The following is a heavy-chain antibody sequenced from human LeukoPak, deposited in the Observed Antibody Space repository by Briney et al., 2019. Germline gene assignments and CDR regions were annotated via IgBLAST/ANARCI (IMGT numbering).Heavy chain of an antibody. V-gene: IGHV4-34*01. Sequence: PSETLSLTCAVYGGSFSGYYWSWIRQPPGKGLEWIGEINHSGSTNYNPSLKSRVTISVDTSKNQFSLKLSSVTAADTAVYYCARLGDYGYYYYVMDVWGQGTTVTVSS. CDR1: GGSFSGYY. D-gene: IGHD4-17*01. CDR2: INHSGST. CDR3: ARLGDYGYYYYVMDV. J-gene: IGHJ6*02.